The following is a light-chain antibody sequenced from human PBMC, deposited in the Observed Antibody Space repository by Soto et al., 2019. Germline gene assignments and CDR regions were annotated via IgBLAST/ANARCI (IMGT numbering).Light chain of an antibody. CDR3: QQRSNWPLT. Sequence: EIVLTQSPATLSLSPGERATLSCRASQSVSSYLAWYQQKPGQAPRLLIYDASNRATGIPARFSGSGSRTDVTLTIRSLEPEDFAVYYCQQRSNWPLTFGGGTKVEIK. V-gene: IGKV3-11*01. J-gene: IGKJ4*01. CDR1: QSVSSY. CDR2: DAS.